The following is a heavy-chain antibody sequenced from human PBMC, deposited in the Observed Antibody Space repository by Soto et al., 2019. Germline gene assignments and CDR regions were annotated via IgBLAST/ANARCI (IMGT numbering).Heavy chain of an antibody. CDR3: ARDRESGVGATSLDY. CDR2: ISYDGSSK. Sequence: QVQLEESGGGVVQPGRSLRLSCAASGFTFSSNAMHWVRQAPGKGLEWVAVISYDGSSKYYADSVKGRFTISRDNSKNTLYMQMNSLRTEDTAVYYCARDRESGVGATSLDYWGQGTLVTVSS. V-gene: IGHV3-30-3*01. J-gene: IGHJ4*02. CDR1: GFTFSSNA. D-gene: IGHD1-26*01.